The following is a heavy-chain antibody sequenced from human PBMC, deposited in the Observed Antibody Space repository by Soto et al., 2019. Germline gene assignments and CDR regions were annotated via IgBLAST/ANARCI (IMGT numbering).Heavy chain of an antibody. CDR2: VYYTGST. CDR3: ARSVAVPGAHIDY. CDR1: GGSIRGSY. Sequence: PSETLSLTCSVSGGSIRGSYLSWIRQSPGKGLEWLGYVYYTGSTNYSPSLRSRVSISVDTSKNEFSLRLSSVTAADTAVYFCARSVAVPGAHIDYWGQGTQVTVSS. D-gene: IGHD6-19*01. V-gene: IGHV4-59*01. J-gene: IGHJ4*02.